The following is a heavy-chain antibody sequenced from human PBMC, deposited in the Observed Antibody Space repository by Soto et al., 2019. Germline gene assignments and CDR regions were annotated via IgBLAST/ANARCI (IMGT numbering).Heavy chain of an antibody. Sequence: QVQLQQWGAGLLKPSETLSLTCAVYGGSFSGYYWNWIRQPPGKGLEWIGEINHSGSTNYNPSLKSRVTLSVDTSKNQFPLKLSSVTAAATAVDYCARGWGRIFDYWGQGTLVTVSS. CDR3: ARGWGRIFDY. D-gene: IGHD7-27*01. CDR1: GGSFSGYY. J-gene: IGHJ4*02. CDR2: INHSGST. V-gene: IGHV4-34*01.